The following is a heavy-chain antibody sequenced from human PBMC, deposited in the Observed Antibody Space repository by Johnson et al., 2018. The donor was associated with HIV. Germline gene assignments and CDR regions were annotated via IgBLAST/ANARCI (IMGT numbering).Heavy chain of an antibody. CDR1: GLSFDDYG. D-gene: IGHD4-17*01. V-gene: IGHV3-20*04. Sequence: EVKLLESGGGVVRPGGSLRLSCEGSGLSFDDYGMSWVRQAPGKGLDWVAGINWNGVSINYADSVKGRFTISRDNAKNSLYLQMNSLRAEDTALYYCAKGPWGYGDYHAFDIWGQGTKVTVSS. J-gene: IGHJ3*02. CDR2: INWNGVSI. CDR3: AKGPWGYGDYHAFDI.